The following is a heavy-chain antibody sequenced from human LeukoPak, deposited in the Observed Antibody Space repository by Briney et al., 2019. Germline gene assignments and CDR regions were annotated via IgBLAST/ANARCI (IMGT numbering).Heavy chain of an antibody. V-gene: IGHV3-23*01. CDR3: AKADIVVAVAAINWFDP. CDR2: ISGSGGST. Sequence: PGGSLRLSCAASGFTFSIYAMSWVRQAPGKGLEWVSAISGSGGSTYYADSVKGRFTISRDNSKNTLYLQMNSLRAEDTAVYYCAKADIVVAVAAINWFDPWGQGTLVTVSS. D-gene: IGHD2-15*01. CDR1: GFTFSIYA. J-gene: IGHJ5*02.